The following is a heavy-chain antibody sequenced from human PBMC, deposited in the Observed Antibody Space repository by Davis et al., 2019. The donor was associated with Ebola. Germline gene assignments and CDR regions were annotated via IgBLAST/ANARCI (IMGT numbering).Heavy chain of an antibody. CDR2: LSSSYSYI. CDR3: ARDPYSNGWYYFDY. J-gene: IGHJ4*02. V-gene: IGHV3-21*01. CDR1: GFAFSSYS. Sequence: GESLKIPCAASGFAFSSYSMNWVRQAPGQGLEWVSSLSSSYSYIYYADSVKGRFTISRDNVKNSLFLQMNSLRAEDTAVYYCARDPYSNGWYYFDYWGQGTLVTVSS. D-gene: IGHD6-19*01.